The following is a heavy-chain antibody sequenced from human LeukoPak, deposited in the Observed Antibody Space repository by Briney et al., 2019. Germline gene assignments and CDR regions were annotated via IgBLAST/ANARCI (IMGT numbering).Heavy chain of an antibody. Sequence: GGSLRLSCAASGFTFSSYSMNWVRQAPGKGLEWVSSISSSSSYIYYADSVKGRFTISRDNAKNSLYLQMNSLRAKDTTVYYCATSSGSYLYFDYWGQGTLVTVSS. D-gene: IGHD1-26*01. CDR2: ISSSSSYI. V-gene: IGHV3-21*01. CDR3: ATSSGSYLYFDY. J-gene: IGHJ4*02. CDR1: GFTFSSYS.